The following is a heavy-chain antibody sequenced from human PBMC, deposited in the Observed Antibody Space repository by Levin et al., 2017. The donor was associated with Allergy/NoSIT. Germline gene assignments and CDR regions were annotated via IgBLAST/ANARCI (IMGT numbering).Heavy chain of an antibody. Sequence: PSETLSLTCTVSGGSISSSGYSWGWIRQPPGTGLEWLGSISYSGSTHYNPSLKSRVTMSADTSKNQFSLRLSSVTAADTAVYYCARRDRWYYQNDRGNWFDPWGQGTLVTVSS. CDR3: ARRDRWYYQNDRGNWFDP. J-gene: IGHJ5*02. CDR2: ISYSGST. D-gene: IGHD4-23*01. CDR1: GGSISSSGYS. V-gene: IGHV4-39*01.